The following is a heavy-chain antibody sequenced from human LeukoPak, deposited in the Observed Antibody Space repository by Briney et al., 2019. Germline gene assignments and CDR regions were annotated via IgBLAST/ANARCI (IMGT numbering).Heavy chain of an antibody. CDR1: GFIFSSYS. CDR3: ARGCCSSTSCPKAYYFDY. D-gene: IGHD2-2*01. J-gene: IGHJ4*02. Sequence: PGGSLRLSCAASGFIFSSYSMNWVRQAPGQGLEWVSYISSDRSAIYYADSVKGRFTVSKDNAKNTLYLQMNSLRAEDTAVYYCARGCCSSTSCPKAYYFDYWGQGTLVTVSS. V-gene: IGHV3-48*01. CDR2: ISSDRSAI.